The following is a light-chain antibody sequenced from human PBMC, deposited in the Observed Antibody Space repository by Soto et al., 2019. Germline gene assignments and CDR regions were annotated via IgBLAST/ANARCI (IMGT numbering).Light chain of an antibody. Sequence: QSVXXQPRSVSXSPGQSVTISCXGTSSDVGGYVYVSWYQQHPGKAPRLVLYDVNKRPSGVPDRFSGSQSGNTASLTISGLQAEDEAEYFCCAFAGSYTFVFGIGTKVTVL. CDR1: SSDVGGYVY. CDR2: DVN. V-gene: IGLV2-11*01. CDR3: CAFAGSYTFV. J-gene: IGLJ1*01.